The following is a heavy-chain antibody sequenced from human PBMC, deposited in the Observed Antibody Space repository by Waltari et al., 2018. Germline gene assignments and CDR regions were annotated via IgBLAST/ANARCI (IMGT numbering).Heavy chain of an antibody. V-gene: IGHV3-23*01. CDR3: AKSPSGWLKAVSYFDY. CDR2: ISGSGGST. Sequence: VQLQESGPGLVKPSQTLSLTCTVSGGSISSGSYYWSWIRQPAGKGLEWVSAISGSGGSTYYADSVKGRFTISRDNSKNTLYLQMNSLRAEDTAVYYCAKSPSGWLKAVSYFDYWGQGTLVTVSS. J-gene: IGHJ4*02. CDR1: GGSISSGSYY. D-gene: IGHD6-19*01.